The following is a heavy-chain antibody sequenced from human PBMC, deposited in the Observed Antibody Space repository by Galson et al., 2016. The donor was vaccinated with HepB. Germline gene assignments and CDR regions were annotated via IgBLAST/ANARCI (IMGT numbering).Heavy chain of an antibody. CDR1: GFTFRSYG. V-gene: IGHV3-23*01. CDR2: ANGGSKEK. D-gene: IGHD4-23*01. J-gene: IGHJ3*01. CDR3: AKDVWRWAFDF. Sequence: SLRLSCAASGFTFRSYGINWVRQAPGKGPEWVSYANGGSKEKFYADSVKGRFTISRDVSKNTLYLQMNSLRGEDTAVYYCAKDVWRWAFDFWGQGTMVTVSS.